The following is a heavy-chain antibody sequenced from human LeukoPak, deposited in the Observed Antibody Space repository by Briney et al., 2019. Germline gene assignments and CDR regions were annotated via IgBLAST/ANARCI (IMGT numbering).Heavy chain of an antibody. CDR2: IYHSGST. CDR3: ARQNVVVPAAILGFDI. D-gene: IGHD2-2*01. Sequence: PSETLSLTCAVSGYSIGSGYYWGWIRQPPGKGLEWIGSIYHSGSTYYNPSLKSRVTISVDTSKNQFSLKLSSVTAADTAVYYCARQNVVVPAAILGFDIWGQGTMVTVSS. CDR1: GYSIGSGYY. V-gene: IGHV4-38-2*01. J-gene: IGHJ3*02.